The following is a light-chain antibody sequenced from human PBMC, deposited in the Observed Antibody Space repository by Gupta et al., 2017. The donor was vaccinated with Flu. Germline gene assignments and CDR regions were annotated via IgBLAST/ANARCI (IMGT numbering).Light chain of an antibody. CDR3: NQCIRHQFT. CDR2: EVS. J-gene: IGKJ3*01. Sequence: DIVMTQTPLSLSLTPGQPASLSCKSSQSLLLSDGTSYLYWYLQKPGQPPQLLIYEVSSRYSGVPERFSGSGSGTDFTLKISRVEAEDFGIYYCNQCIRHQFTFGPGTKVDIK. CDR1: QSLLLSDGTSY. V-gene: IGKV2D-29*01.